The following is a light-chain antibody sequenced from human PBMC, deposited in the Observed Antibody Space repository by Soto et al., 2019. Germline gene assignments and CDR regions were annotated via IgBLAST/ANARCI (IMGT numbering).Light chain of an antibody. Sequence: SYELTQPHSVSVAPGKTARITCGGNNIGSTSVHWYQQKPGQAPVLVIYYDSDRPSGIPERFSGSNSGNTATLTISRVEAGDEADYYCQVCDSSSDHVVFGGGTKLTVL. CDR2: YDS. V-gene: IGLV3-21*04. CDR1: NIGSTS. J-gene: IGLJ2*01. CDR3: QVCDSSSDHVV.